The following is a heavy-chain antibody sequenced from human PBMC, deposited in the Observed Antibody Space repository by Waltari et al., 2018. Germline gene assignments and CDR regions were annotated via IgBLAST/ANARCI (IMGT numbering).Heavy chain of an antibody. CDR3: ARVAYGSGYYPLYFDY. D-gene: IGHD3-22*01. CDR2: IYGGSGST. V-gene: IGHV4-38-2*01. CDR1: GYSISRGYG. J-gene: IGHJ4*02. Sequence: QVQLQESGPGLVKPSETLSLTCAVSGYSISRGYGWGWIRQPPGKGLEWIGQIYGGSGSTYYNPSLKSRVTVSKDTSKNQFSLKLSSVTAADTAVYYCARVAYGSGYYPLYFDYWGQGVLVTVSS.